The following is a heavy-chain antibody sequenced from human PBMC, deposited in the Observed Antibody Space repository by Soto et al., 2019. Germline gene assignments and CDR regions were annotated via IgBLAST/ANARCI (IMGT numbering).Heavy chain of an antibody. CDR3: TTEDIVGATGVDY. CDR2: IKSKTDGGTT. Sequence: EVQLVESGGGLVKPGGSLRLSCAASGFTFSNAWMSWVRQAPGKGLEWVGRIKSKTDGGTTDYAAPVKGRFTISRDXLKNTLYLQMNSLKTEDTAVYYCTTEDIVGATGVDYWGQGTLVTVSS. CDR1: GFTFSNAW. D-gene: IGHD1-26*01. J-gene: IGHJ4*02. V-gene: IGHV3-15*01.